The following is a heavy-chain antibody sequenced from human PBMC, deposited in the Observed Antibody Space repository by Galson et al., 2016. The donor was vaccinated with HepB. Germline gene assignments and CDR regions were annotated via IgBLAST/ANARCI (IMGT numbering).Heavy chain of an antibody. CDR2: IYYSGST. V-gene: IGHV4-59*08. J-gene: IGHJ6*02. D-gene: IGHD1-1*01. CDR3: ARRRPGGSMDF. Sequence: ETLSLTCSVSGDSVNYFYWSRIRQSPGKGLEWIGYIYYSGSTSYNPSLKSRLTISIDKSKNRFSLQLNSVTAADTAVYFCARRRPGGSMDFWGPGTTVTVSS. CDR1: GDSVNYFY.